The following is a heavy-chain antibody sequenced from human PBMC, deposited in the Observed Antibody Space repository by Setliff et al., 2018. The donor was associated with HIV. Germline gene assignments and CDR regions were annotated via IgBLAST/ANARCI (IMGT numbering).Heavy chain of an antibody. D-gene: IGHD3-22*01. Sequence: PSETLSLTCTVSGGSISSGSYYWSWIRQPAGKGLEWIGHIHTSGSTNYNPSLKSRVTISVDTSKNQFSLKLSSVTAADTAVYYCARDHPANYYDSSGYPLYYYYMDVWGKGTTVTVSS. CDR3: ARDHPANYYDSSGYPLYYYYMDV. J-gene: IGHJ6*03. V-gene: IGHV4-61*09. CDR2: IHTSGST. CDR1: GGSISSGSYY.